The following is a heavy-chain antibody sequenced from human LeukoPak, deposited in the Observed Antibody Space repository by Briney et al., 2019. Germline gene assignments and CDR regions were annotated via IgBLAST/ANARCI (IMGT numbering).Heavy chain of an antibody. D-gene: IGHD3-3*01. CDR2: IKQDGSEK. CDR3: ARQESGYHGGSFDH. CDR1: GFPFTTCW. V-gene: IGHV3-7*01. J-gene: IGHJ4*02. Sequence: HPGGSLRLSCAASGFPFTTCWTSWVRQAPGKRLEWVANIKQDGSEKYYVDSVKGRFTISRDNAKNSLYLQMNSLRAEDTAVYYCARQESGYHGGSFDHWGQGTLVTVSS.